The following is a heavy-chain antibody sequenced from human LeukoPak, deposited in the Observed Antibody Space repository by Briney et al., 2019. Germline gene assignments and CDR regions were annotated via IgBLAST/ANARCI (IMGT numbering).Heavy chain of an antibody. CDR3: ARDGGLNTNFDY. D-gene: IGHD2-15*01. Sequence: GGSLRLSCAASGFSFDDYDMSWVRQAPGKGLEWVAGINWNGGSTDYADSVKGRFTVSRDNAQNSLYLQLNGLRAEDTAFYYCARDGGLNTNFDYWGQGTLVTVSS. CDR2: INWNGGST. J-gene: IGHJ4*02. V-gene: IGHV3-20*04. CDR1: GFSFDDYD.